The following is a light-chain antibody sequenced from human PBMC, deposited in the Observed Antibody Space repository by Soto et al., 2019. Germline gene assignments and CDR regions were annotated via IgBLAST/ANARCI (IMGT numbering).Light chain of an antibody. Sequence: QSALTQPPSASGSPGQSVTISCTGTSSDVGAYKYVSWYQQYPGKAPKLMIYEVTKRPSGVPDRFSGSKSGNTASLTVSGLQAEDEGDYYCTPYVGNDLWVFGGGTKLTVL. CDR1: SSDVGAYKY. V-gene: IGLV2-8*01. CDR3: TPYVGNDLWV. J-gene: IGLJ3*02. CDR2: EVT.